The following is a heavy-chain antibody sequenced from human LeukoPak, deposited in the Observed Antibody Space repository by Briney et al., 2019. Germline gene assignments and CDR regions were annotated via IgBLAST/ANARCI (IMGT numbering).Heavy chain of an antibody. D-gene: IGHD5-12*01. V-gene: IGHV3-23*01. CDR3: AKDLVYSGYDSPFDY. CDR2: ISGSGGYI. Sequence: PGGSLRLSCAASGFTFSSYAMNWVRQAPGKGLEWVSAISGSGGYIYYADSVKGRFTISRDNSKNTLYLQMNSLGAEDTAVYYCAKDLVYSGYDSPFDYWGQGALVTVSS. J-gene: IGHJ4*02. CDR1: GFTFSSYA.